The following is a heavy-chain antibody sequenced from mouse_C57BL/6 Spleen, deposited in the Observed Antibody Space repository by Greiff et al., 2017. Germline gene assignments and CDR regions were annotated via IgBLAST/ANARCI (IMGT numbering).Heavy chain of an antibody. CDR2: IWTGGGT. CDR3: AGHYGLLEMFAY. CDR1: GFSLTSYA. V-gene: IGHV2-9-1*01. Sequence: VQLQQSGPGLVAPSQSLSITCTVSGFSLTSYAISWVRQPPGKGLEWLGVIWTGGGTNYNSALKYRLSISKDNSTSQVFLKMNSLQTDDTARYYCAGHYGLLEMFAYWGQGTLVTVSA. J-gene: IGHJ3*01. D-gene: IGHD1-1*01.